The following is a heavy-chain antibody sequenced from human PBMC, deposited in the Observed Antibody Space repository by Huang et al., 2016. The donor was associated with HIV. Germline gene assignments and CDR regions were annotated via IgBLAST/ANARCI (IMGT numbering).Heavy chain of an antibody. V-gene: IGHV3-7*01. CDR1: TFTFGADW. Sequence: VESGGRLVQPGGSIRLSCVGSTFTFGADWMSWGRQSPGKGLEWVANIKQDESEKYYVESVKGRFNISRDNAKKVLFLEMNNVRVEDTATYYCATKTAAMDIWGQGTTVTVS. CDR3: ATKTAAMDI. CDR2: IKQDESEK. J-gene: IGHJ6*02. D-gene: IGHD1-7*01.